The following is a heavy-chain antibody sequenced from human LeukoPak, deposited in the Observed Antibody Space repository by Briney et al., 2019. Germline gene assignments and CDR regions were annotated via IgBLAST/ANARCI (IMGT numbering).Heavy chain of an antibody. V-gene: IGHV4-59*08. CDR2: IYYSGST. D-gene: IGHD6-13*01. CDR1: GGSVSSYY. CDR3: ARQYFRVFDV. Sequence: SETLSLTCTVSGGSVSSYYWSWIRQPPGKGLEWIGYIYYSGSTNYTPSLKSRVTISVDTSKNQFSLKLRSVTAADTAVYYRARQYFRVFDVWGQGTTVTVSS. J-gene: IGHJ6*02.